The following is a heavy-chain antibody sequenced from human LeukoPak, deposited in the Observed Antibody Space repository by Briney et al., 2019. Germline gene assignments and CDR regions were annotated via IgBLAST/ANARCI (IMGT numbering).Heavy chain of an antibody. D-gene: IGHD2-8*01. J-gene: IGHJ4*02. Sequence: GGSLRLSCATSGFTFSSYDMHWVRQATGKGLEWVSAIDTADNTYYPDSVKGRFTVSRENAKNSFYLQMNSLRAGDTAVYYCAREGRSCSTAICEFDYWGQGTLATVSS. CDR1: GFTFSSYD. V-gene: IGHV3-13*01. CDR2: IDTADNT. CDR3: AREGRSCSTAICEFDY.